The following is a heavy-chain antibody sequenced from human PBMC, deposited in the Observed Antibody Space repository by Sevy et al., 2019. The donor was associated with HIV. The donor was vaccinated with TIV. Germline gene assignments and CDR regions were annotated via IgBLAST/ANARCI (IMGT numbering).Heavy chain of an antibody. CDR3: TTDLGEGGAFDI. J-gene: IGHJ3*02. Sequence: GESLKISCAASGFTFSNAWMSWVRQAPGKGLEWVGRIKSKTDGGTTDYAAPVKGIFTISRDDSKNTLYLQMNSLKTEDTAVYYCTTDLGEGGAFDIWGQGTMVTVSS. CDR1: GFTFSNAW. V-gene: IGHV3-15*01. CDR2: IKSKTDGGTT. D-gene: IGHD3-10*01.